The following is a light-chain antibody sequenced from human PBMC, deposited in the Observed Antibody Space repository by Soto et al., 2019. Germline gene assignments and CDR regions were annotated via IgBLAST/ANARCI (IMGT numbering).Light chain of an antibody. J-gene: IGKJ1*01. CDR2: GAS. V-gene: IGKV3D-15*01. CDR3: QQYETPLGFT. Sequence: ELLMTQSPAPLSVSPGARATLSCRASQSVSNNLAWYQQIPGQAPRLLIYGASTRATGIPTRFSGSGSGTHFTLSITRLEPEDIAVYYCQQYETPLGFTFGQGTKVDIK. CDR1: QSVSNN.